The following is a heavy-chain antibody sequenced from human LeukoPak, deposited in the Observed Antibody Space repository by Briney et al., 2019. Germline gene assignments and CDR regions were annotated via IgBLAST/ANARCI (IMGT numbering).Heavy chain of an antibody. Sequence: GASVKVSCKTSGYSFTDYYIHWVRQAPGQGLEWMGWINTKSGRTSSARKFQGRVTMTRDPSITTVHMDMAWLTSDDTAIYFCARADFIDAGPYLIGPWGQGTLVTVSS. CDR3: ARADFIDAGPYLIGP. D-gene: IGHD3-3*01. CDR2: INTKSGRT. J-gene: IGHJ5*02. CDR1: GYSFTDYY. V-gene: IGHV1-2*02.